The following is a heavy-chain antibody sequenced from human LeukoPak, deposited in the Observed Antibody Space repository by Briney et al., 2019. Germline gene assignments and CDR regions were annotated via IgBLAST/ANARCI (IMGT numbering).Heavy chain of an antibody. CDR2: INPNSGGI. Sequence: ASVKVSCKASGYTFTGYYMHWVRQAPGQGLEWMGWINPNSGGINYAQKFQGRVTMTRDTSISTAYMELSRLRSDDTAVYYCARGRYCSGGSCYGPWFDPWGQGTLVTVSS. V-gene: IGHV1-2*02. J-gene: IGHJ5*02. D-gene: IGHD2-15*01. CDR3: ARGRYCSGGSCYGPWFDP. CDR1: GYTFTGYY.